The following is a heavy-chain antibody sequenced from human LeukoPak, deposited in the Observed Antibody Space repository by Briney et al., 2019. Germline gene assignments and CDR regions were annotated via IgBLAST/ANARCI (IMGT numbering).Heavy chain of an antibody. CDR3: ARDPRAAGSFDWFDP. CDR1: GGSFSGYY. CDR2: INHSGST. J-gene: IGHJ5*02. V-gene: IGHV4-34*01. D-gene: IGHD3-16*01. Sequence: SETLSLTCAVYGGSFSGYYWSWIRQPPGKGLEWIGEINHSGSTNYNPSLKSRVTISVDTSKNQFSLKLSSVTAADTAVYYCARDPRAAGSFDWFDPWGQGTLVTVSS.